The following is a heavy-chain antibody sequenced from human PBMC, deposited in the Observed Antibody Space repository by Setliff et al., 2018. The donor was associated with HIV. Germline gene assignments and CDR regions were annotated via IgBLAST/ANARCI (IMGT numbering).Heavy chain of an antibody. CDR1: GYTFINYD. D-gene: IGHD3-22*01. J-gene: IGHJ4*02. CDR3: ARDGYYYDGSAYSTFDY. CDR2: MNPDSGNT. Sequence: ASVKVSCKASGYTFINYDIYWVRQTTGQGLEWMGWMNPDSGNTNYAQQLQGRVTMTTDTSTSTAYMELRSLRSDDTAVYYCARDGYYYDGSAYSTFDYWGQGTLVTVSS. V-gene: IGHV1-18*01.